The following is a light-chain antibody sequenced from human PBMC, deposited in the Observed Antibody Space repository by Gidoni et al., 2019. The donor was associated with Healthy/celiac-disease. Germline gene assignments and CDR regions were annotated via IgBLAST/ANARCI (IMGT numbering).Light chain of an antibody. CDR3: QAWDISTHAV. Sequence: SYELTQPPPVSVSPGQTASITCSGDKLGDKYACWYHQKPGQSPVLVIYQDTKRPSGIPERFSGSNSGNTATLTISGTQAMDEADYYCQAWDISTHAVFGGGTKLTVL. CDR1: KLGDKY. V-gene: IGLV3-1*01. J-gene: IGLJ2*01. CDR2: QDT.